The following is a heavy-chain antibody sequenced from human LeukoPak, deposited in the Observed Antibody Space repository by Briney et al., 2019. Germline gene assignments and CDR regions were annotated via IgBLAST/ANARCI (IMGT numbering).Heavy chain of an antibody. J-gene: IGHJ6*03. D-gene: IGHD5-18*01. CDR2: ISSSSSYI. CDR1: GFTFSSYS. CDR3: ARESTAMGPYYYYYYMDV. Sequence: GGSLRLSCAASGFTFSSYSMNWVRQAPGKGLEGVSSISSSSSYIYYADSVKGRLTISRDNAKNSLYLQMNSLRAEDTAVYYCARESTAMGPYYYYYYMDVWGKGTTVTVSS. V-gene: IGHV3-21*01.